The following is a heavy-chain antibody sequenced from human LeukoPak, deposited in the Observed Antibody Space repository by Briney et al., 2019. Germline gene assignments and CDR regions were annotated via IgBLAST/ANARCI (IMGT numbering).Heavy chain of an antibody. D-gene: IGHD3-10*01. CDR3: ARDGYYYGSGSYLPD. CDR2: INPSGGST. V-gene: IGHV1-46*01. Sequence: ASVKVSCKASGYTFTSYYMHWVRQAPGQGLEWMGIINPSGGSTSYAQKFQGGVTMTRDTSTSTVYMELSSLRSEDTAVYYCARDGYYYGSGSYLPDWGQGTLVTVSS. J-gene: IGHJ4*02. CDR1: GYTFTSYY.